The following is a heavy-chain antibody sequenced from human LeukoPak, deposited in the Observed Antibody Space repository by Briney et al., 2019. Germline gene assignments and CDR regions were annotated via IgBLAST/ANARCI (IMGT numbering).Heavy chain of an antibody. J-gene: IGHJ4*02. V-gene: IGHV3-72*01. CDR3: TRASGINWSDHYLDY. Sequence: PGGSLRLSCAASGFTFSDHYMDWVRQAPAKGLEWVGRIRKKAYSYTTEYAASVKGRFTISRDDSKNSLYLQMDSLKTEDTAVYYCTRASGINWSDHYLDYWGQGTLVTVSS. CDR2: IRKKAYSYTT. D-gene: IGHD1-1*01. CDR1: GFTFSDHY.